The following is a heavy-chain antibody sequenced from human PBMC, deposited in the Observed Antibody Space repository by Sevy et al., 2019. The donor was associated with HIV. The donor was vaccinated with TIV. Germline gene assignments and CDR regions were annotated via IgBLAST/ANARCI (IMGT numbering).Heavy chain of an antibody. CDR3: ARHCTGSSCSHAFDI. J-gene: IGHJ3*02. D-gene: IGHD2-15*01. CDR1: GGSFSGYY. CDR2: INHSGGT. Sequence: SETLSLTCAVYGGSFSGYYWSWIRQPPGKGLEWIGEINHSGGTNYNPSLKSRVTISVDTSKNQFSLKLNSVTAADTAVYYCARHCTGSSCSHAFDIWGQGSMVTVSS. V-gene: IGHV4-34*01.